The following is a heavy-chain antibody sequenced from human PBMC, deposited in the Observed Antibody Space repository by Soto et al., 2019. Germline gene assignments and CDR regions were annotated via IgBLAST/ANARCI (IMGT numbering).Heavy chain of an antibody. CDR3: ARGSGFLLDY. J-gene: IGHJ4*02. CDR2: IKEDGGEI. CDR1: GFSFNNYW. V-gene: IGHV3-7*05. D-gene: IGHD3-22*01. Sequence: PGGSLRLSCVASGFSFNNYWMSWVRQAPGKGLEWVAIIKEDGGEIYYVDSLRGRFTISRDNAKNSLNLQMNSLRAEDTAVYYCARGSGFLLDYWGQGTLVTVSS.